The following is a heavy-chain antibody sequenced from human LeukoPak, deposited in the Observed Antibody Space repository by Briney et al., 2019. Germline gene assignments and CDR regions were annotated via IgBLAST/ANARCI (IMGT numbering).Heavy chain of an antibody. Sequence: PSETLSLTCTVSGYSISSGYYWGWIRQPPGKGLEWIGSIYHSGSTYYNPSLKSRVTISVDTSKNQFSLKLSSVTASDTAVYYCARGPGELGAFDIWGQGTMVTVSS. CDR3: ARGPGELGAFDI. CDR2: IYHSGST. V-gene: IGHV4-38-2*02. CDR1: GYSISSGYY. D-gene: IGHD3-10*01. J-gene: IGHJ3*02.